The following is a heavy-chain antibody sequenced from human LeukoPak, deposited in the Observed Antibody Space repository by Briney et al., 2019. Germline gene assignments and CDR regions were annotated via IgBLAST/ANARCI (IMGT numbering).Heavy chain of an antibody. CDR3: ARLTAVAGSGWFDP. D-gene: IGHD6-19*01. V-gene: IGHV4-39*07. Sequence: PSETLSLTCTVSGGSISSSFYYWGWIRQSPGKGLEWIGSIYHDGSTYYNPSLKSRVTTSVDTSKNQFSLKLSSVTAADTAVYYCARLTAVAGSGWFDPWGQGTLVTVSS. J-gene: IGHJ5*02. CDR1: GGSISSSFYY. CDR2: IYHDGST.